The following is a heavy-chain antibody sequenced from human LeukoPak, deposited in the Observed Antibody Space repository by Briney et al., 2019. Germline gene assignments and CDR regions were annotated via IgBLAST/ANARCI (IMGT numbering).Heavy chain of an antibody. V-gene: IGHV3-30*18. D-gene: IGHD2-15*01. J-gene: IGHJ4*02. CDR1: GFTFSSYG. CDR3: AKFDGSGYYDY. CDR2: ISYDGSNK. Sequence: PERSLRLSCAASGFTFSSYGMHWVRQAPGKGLEWVAVISYDGSNKYYADSVKGRFTISRDNSKNTLYLQMNTLRAEDTAVYYCAKFDGSGYYDYWGQGTLVTVSS.